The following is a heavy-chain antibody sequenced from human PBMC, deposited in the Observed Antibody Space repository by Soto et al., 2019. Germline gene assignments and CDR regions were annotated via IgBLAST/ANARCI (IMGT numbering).Heavy chain of an antibody. CDR1: GGSFIGYY. D-gene: IGHD5-18*01. Sequence: SETLSLTCAVYGGSFIGYYWTWIRQPPGKGLEWIGYIYYSGSTNYNPSLKSRVTISVDTSKNQFSLKLSSVTAADTAVYYCARVGTAMVTYAFDIWGQGTMVTVSS. V-gene: IGHV4-59*01. CDR2: IYYSGST. CDR3: ARVGTAMVTYAFDI. J-gene: IGHJ3*02.